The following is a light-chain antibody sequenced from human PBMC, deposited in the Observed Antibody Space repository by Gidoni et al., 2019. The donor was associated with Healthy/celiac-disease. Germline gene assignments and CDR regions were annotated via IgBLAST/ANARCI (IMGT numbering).Light chain of an antibody. CDR2: GAS. J-gene: IGKJ2*01. Sequence: ELVITQSPATLSVSPGERATLSCRASQSVSSNLACYQQKPGQAPRLLIYGASTRATGIPARFSGSGSGTEFTLTISSLQSEDFAVYYCQQYNNWPLYTFGQGTKLEIK. CDR3: QQYNNWPLYT. CDR1: QSVSSN. V-gene: IGKV3-15*01.